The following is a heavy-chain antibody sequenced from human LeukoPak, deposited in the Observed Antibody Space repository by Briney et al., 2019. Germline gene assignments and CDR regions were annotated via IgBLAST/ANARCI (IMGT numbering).Heavy chain of an antibody. CDR2: INPNSGGT. Sequence: GASVKVSCKASGYTFTGYYMHWVRQAPGQGLEWMGWINPNSGGTNYAQKFQGRVTMTRDTSISTAYMELSRLRSDDTAVYYCASVYDFWSGNEYLAPYWGQGTLVTVSS. CDR1: GYTFTGYY. J-gene: IGHJ4*02. CDR3: ASVYDFWSGNEYLAPY. V-gene: IGHV1-2*02. D-gene: IGHD3-3*01.